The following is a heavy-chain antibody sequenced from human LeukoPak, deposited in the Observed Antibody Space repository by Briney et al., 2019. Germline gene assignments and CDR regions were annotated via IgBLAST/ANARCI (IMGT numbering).Heavy chain of an antibody. CDR3: ARGPSGSDHWFDP. Sequence: SETLSLTCTVSGGSVSSYSWSWIRQPAGKGLEWIGRILSTGSTNYNPSLKSRGTMSVDRSENQFSLKVTSVTAADTAVYYCARGPSGSDHWFDPWGQGTLVTVSS. D-gene: IGHD3-10*01. CDR2: ILSTGST. CDR1: GGSVSSYS. V-gene: IGHV4-4*07. J-gene: IGHJ5*02.